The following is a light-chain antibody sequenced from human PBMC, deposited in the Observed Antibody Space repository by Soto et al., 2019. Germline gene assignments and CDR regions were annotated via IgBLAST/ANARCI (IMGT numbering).Light chain of an antibody. J-gene: IGLJ3*02. CDR3: QAYDYSLTAFV. Sequence: SYELTQPPSVSVAPGQTASISCGGDSIEIKNVHWYQQRPGQAPVVVVYHDSDRPSGIPERFSGSNSGNSATLTISRVEAGDEADYYCQAYDYSLTAFVFGGGTKVTVL. CDR2: HDS. CDR1: SIEIKN. V-gene: IGLV3-21*02.